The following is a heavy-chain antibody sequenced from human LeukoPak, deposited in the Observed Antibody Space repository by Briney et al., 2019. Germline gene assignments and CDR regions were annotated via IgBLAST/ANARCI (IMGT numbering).Heavy chain of an antibody. CDR1: GFSFSNYH. Sequence: PGGSLRLSCAASGFSFSNYHMSWIRQAPGKGLEWISHISGSGTNVYYVDSVKGRFIISRDNAKKSLYLQMNSLRAEHSAVFYCARISWNYLYHYDYIDVWGKGTTVTVSS. CDR3: ARISWNYLYHYDYIDV. D-gene: IGHD1-7*01. CDR2: ISGSGTNV. J-gene: IGHJ6*03. V-gene: IGHV3-11*04.